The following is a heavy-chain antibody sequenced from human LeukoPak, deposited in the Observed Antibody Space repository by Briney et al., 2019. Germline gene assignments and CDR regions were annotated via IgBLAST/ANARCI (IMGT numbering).Heavy chain of an antibody. Sequence: GRSLRLSCAASGLTFSSYAMHWVRRAPGKELEWVSVISYDGSNKDYADSVKGRFTISRDNSRNTLSLQMNSLRPEDTAVYYCAKDLLYYGPGTYYNAAEYFQFWGQGTQVTVSS. J-gene: IGHJ1*01. CDR1: GLTFSSYA. V-gene: IGHV3-30*18. CDR2: ISYDGSNK. D-gene: IGHD3-10*01. CDR3: AKDLLYYGPGTYYNAAEYFQF.